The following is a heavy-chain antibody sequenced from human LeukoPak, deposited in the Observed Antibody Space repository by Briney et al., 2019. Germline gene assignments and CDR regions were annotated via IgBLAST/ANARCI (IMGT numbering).Heavy chain of an antibody. J-gene: IGHJ4*02. V-gene: IGHV5-51*01. CDR1: GYSFTSDW. D-gene: IGHD4-23*01. CDR2: MYAGDSDT. Sequence: GESLKISCKGAGYSFTSDWIGWVRQMPGKGLEWMGIMYAGDSDTSYSPSFQGQVHISVDKSISTAYLQWSSLKASDTAMYYCGRHLYGGNSAIDYWGQGTLVTVSS. CDR3: GRHLYGGNSAIDY.